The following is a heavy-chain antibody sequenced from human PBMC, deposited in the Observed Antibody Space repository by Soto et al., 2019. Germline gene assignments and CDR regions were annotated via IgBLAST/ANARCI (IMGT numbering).Heavy chain of an antibody. V-gene: IGHV3-15*01. CDR1: GLTFRSYW. J-gene: IGHJ6*02. D-gene: IGHD2-21*02. CDR3: ATVGYCGGDWCYASYYGMDV. Sequence: GGSLRLSCAASGLTFRSYWMHWVRQAPGKGLEWIGRIKNKADGGTTDYAAPVKGRFTISRDDSKNMLYLQMHSLKTEDTAVYYCATVGYCGGDWCYASYYGMDVWGQGPTVTVSS. CDR2: IKNKADGGTT.